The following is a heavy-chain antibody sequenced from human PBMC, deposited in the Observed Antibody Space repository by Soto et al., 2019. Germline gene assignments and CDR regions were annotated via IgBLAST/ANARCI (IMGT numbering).Heavy chain of an antibody. CDR1: GFNFDDYA. CDR2: ISWNSGSV. CDR3: ARDLTATQTDHDY. Sequence: SLRLSCSASGFNFDDYAMHWVRQAPGKGLEWVSGISWNSGSVAYADSVKGRFTISRDNAKNSLYLQMNSLRPDDTAFYYCARDLTATQTDHDYWGQGILDTVSS. J-gene: IGHJ4*01. V-gene: IGHV3-9*01.